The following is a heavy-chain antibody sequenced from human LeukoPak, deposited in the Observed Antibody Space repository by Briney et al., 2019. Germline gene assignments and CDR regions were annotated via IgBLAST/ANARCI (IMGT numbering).Heavy chain of an antibody. CDR1: GFTFSSYA. Sequence: QAGGSLRLSCAASGFTFSSYAMSWPRQAPGKGLEWLSAISGRGGSTYYADSVKPRFTISRDNSKNTLYMQMTSLRAEDTAVYYWAKLGGASRIDYWGQGTLVTVSS. CDR3: AKLGGASRIDY. CDR2: ISGRGGST. J-gene: IGHJ4*02. V-gene: IGHV3-23*01. D-gene: IGHD3-16*01.